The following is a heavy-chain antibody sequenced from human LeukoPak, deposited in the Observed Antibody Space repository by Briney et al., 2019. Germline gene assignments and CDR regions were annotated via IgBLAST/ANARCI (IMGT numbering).Heavy chain of an antibody. V-gene: IGHV4-59*01. CDR2: VHYSGGT. Sequence: SETLSLTCSVSGASISSYYWSWIRQPPGKGREWIGNVHYSGGTNYNPSLKSRVTISVDTSKSQFSLKLSSVTAADTATYYCARREAMTAADFFDNWGQGTLVTVSS. J-gene: IGHJ4*02. CDR3: ARREAMTAADFFDN. CDR1: GASISSYY. D-gene: IGHD6-25*01.